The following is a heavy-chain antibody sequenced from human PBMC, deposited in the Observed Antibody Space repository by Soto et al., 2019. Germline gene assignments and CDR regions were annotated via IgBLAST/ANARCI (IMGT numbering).Heavy chain of an antibody. J-gene: IGHJ4*02. CDR2: INYDGSTT. D-gene: IGHD2-15*01. CDR1: GFTLRSYW. Sequence: EVQLVESGGGLVQPGGSLRLSCAASGFTLRSYWMHWVRQPPGKGLVWVSRINYDGSTTEYADSVKGRFSISRDNAKNTLYLQMNSLRADDTAVYFCARGGCSGGSCSSAEVLGFDYWGQGTLVPVSS. V-gene: IGHV3-74*03. CDR3: ARGGCSGGSCSSAEVLGFDY.